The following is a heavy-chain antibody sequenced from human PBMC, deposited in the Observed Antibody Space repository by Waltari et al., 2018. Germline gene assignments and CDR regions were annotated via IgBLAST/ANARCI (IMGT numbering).Heavy chain of an antibody. V-gene: IGHV3-74*01. CDR1: GFTFSSYW. CDR3: ASRSLTAWIDY. J-gene: IGHJ4*02. CDR2: INSDGSST. Sequence: EVQLVESGGGLVQPGGSLRLSCAASGFTFSSYWMHWVRQAPGKGLVGVSRINSDGSSTSYADSVKGRFTISRDNAKNTLYLQMNSLRAEDTAVYYCASRSLTAWIDYWGQGTLVTVSS. D-gene: IGHD3-3*01.